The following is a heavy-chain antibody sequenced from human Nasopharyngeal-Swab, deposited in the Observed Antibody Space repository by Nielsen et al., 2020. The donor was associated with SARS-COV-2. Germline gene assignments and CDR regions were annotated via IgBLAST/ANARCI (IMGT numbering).Heavy chain of an antibody. V-gene: IGHV3-48*04. D-gene: IGHD3-10*01. CDR3: AREHITMVRGGDY. CDR2: ISSSSSTI. Sequence: GESLKISCAASGFTFSSYSMNWVRQAPGKGLEWVSYISSSSSTIYYADSVKGRFTISRDNAKNSLYLQMNSLRAEGTAVYYCAREHITMVRGGDYWGQGTLVTVSS. J-gene: IGHJ4*02. CDR1: GFTFSSYS.